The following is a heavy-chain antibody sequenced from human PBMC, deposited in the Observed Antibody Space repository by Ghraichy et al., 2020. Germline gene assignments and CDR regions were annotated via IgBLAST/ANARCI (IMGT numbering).Heavy chain of an antibody. V-gene: IGHV1-2*04. CDR3: AREGGIVVVPAASGYYYGMDV. Sequence: ASVKVSCKASGYTFTGYYMHWVRQAPGQGLEWMGWINPNSGGTNYAQKFQGWVTMTRDTSISTAYMELSRLRSDDTAVYYCAREGGIVVVPAASGYYYGMDVWGQGTTVTVSS. J-gene: IGHJ6*02. CDR1: GYTFTGYY. CDR2: INPNSGGT. D-gene: IGHD2-2*01.